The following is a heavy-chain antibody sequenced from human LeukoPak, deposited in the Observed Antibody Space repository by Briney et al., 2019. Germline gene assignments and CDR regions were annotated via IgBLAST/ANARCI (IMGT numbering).Heavy chain of an antibody. CDR1: GGPIRRYY. CDR3: ARDLLGPYYYYMDV. D-gene: IGHD3-10*01. J-gene: IGHJ6*03. V-gene: IGHV4-59*01. Sequence: PSETLSLPCTVSGGPIRRYYWIWIRQPPGEGLEWIAFIHFSGSTNYNPSLKSRVTISVDTSKNQFSLKLSSVTAADTAVYYCARDLLGPYYYYMDVWGKGTTVTVSS. CDR2: IHFSGST.